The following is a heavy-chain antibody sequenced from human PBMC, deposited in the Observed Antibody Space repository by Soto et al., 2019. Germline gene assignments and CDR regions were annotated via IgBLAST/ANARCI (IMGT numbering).Heavy chain of an antibody. CDR1: GGTFSSYT. V-gene: IGHV1-69*08. Sequence: QVQLVQSGAEVKKPGSSVKVSCKASGGTFSSYTISWVRQAPGQGLEWIGRVIPILGIANYAQKFQGRVTITADKSTSTAYMELSSLRSEDTAVYYCARDAGPAFYCSGGSCYLDYWGQGTLVTVSS. D-gene: IGHD2-15*01. J-gene: IGHJ4*02. CDR2: VIPILGIA. CDR3: ARDAGPAFYCSGGSCYLDY.